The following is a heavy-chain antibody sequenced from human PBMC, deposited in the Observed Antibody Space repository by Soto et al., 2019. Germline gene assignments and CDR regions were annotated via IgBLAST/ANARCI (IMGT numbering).Heavy chain of an antibody. CDR2: IYYSGST. J-gene: IGHJ6*03. CDR1: GGSISSYY. V-gene: IGHV4-59*01. Sequence: SETLSLTCTVSGGSISSYYWSWIRQPPGKGLEWIGYIYYSGSTNYNPSLKSRVTISVDTSKNQFSLKLSSVTAADTAVYYCARDSITGDYMDVWGKGTTVTVSS. D-gene: IGHD1-20*01. CDR3: ARDSITGDYMDV.